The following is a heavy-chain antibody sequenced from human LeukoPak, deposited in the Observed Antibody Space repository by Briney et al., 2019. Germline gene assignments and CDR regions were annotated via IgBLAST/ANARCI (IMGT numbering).Heavy chain of an antibody. CDR2: ISGSGGST. Sequence: GGSLRLSCAASGFTFSSYGMSWVRQAPGKGLEWVSAISGSGGSTYYADSVKGRFTISRDNSKNTLYLQMNSLRAEDTAVYYCAKSPPYGSGSLYYYMDVWGKGTTVTISS. CDR1: GFTFSSYG. J-gene: IGHJ6*03. V-gene: IGHV3-23*01. D-gene: IGHD3-10*01. CDR3: AKSPPYGSGSLYYYMDV.